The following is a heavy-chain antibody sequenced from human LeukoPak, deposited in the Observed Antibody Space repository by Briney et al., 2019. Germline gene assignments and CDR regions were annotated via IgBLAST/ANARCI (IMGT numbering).Heavy chain of an antibody. Sequence: SETLSLTCAVYGVSFSGYYWSWIRQPPGKGREWVGEINHSGSTNYNPSLKSRVTISVDTSKNQFSLKLSSVTAADTAVYYCASTSDYGESDYWGQGTLVTVSS. CDR2: INHSGST. V-gene: IGHV4-34*01. CDR1: GVSFSGYY. CDR3: ASTSDYGESDY. D-gene: IGHD4-17*01. J-gene: IGHJ4*02.